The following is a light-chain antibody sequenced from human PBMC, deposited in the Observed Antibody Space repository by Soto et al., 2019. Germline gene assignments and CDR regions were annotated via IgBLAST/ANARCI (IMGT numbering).Light chain of an antibody. Sequence: DIQMTQSPSSLSASVGDRVTISCRASQSIDTYLSWYQQKPGKAPNLLIYGASSLQSGVPSRFSGSGSETDFTLTISSLQPEDFASYYCQQSYSIPYTFGQGTKVEIK. V-gene: IGKV1-39*01. CDR1: QSIDTY. CDR3: QQSYSIPYT. CDR2: GAS. J-gene: IGKJ2*01.